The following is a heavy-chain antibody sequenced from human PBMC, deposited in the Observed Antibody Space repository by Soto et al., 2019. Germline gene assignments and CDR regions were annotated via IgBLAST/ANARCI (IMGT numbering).Heavy chain of an antibody. J-gene: IGHJ5*02. CDR3: ARGAYGSGSSPNWFDP. V-gene: IGHV4-4*07. Sequence: QVQLQQSGPGLVKPSETLSLTCTVSGASISSYYWSWIRQPAGKGLEWIGRSSITGSTDYNPSLKSRVIVSLDTSKNQFSLKVNSVTAADTAVYYCARGAYGSGSSPNWFDPWGQGTLVTVSS. CDR1: GASISSYY. D-gene: IGHD3-10*01. CDR2: SSITGST.